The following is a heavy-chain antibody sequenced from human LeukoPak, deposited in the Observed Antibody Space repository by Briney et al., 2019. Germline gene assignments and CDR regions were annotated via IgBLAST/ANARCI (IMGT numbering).Heavy chain of an antibody. D-gene: IGHD3-3*02. Sequence: PGGSLRLSCAASGFTFSSYAMNWVRQAPGKGLEWVSAISGSGGSTYYADSVKGRFTISRDNSKNTLYLQMNSLRAEDTAVYYCAKDHRIFGVEGEYFQHWGQGTLVTVSS. J-gene: IGHJ1*01. CDR2: ISGSGGST. CDR3: AKDHRIFGVEGEYFQH. CDR1: GFTFSSYA. V-gene: IGHV3-23*01.